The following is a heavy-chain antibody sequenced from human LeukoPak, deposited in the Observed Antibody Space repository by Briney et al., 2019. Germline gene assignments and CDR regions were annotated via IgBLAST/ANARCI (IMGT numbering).Heavy chain of an antibody. CDR1: GFTFDDYA. V-gene: IGHV3-43*02. D-gene: IGHD6-13*01. J-gene: IGHJ5*02. CDR3: ANDPEQQLAAGNWFDP. Sequence: PGGSLRLSCAASGFTFDDYAMHWVRHAPGKGLEWGSLISGDGGSTYYADSVKGRFTISRDNSKNSLYLQMNSLRTEDTDLYYSANDPEQQLAAGNWFDPWGQGTLVTVSS. CDR2: ISGDGGST.